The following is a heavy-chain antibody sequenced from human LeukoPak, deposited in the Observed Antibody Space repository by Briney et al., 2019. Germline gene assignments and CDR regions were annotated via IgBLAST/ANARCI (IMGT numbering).Heavy chain of an antibody. D-gene: IGHD3-22*01. Sequence: GGSLRLSCAASGFTFSSYAMSWVRQAPGKGLEWVSAISGSGSSTYYADSVKGRFTISRDNSKNTLYLQMNSLRAEDTAVYYCAKYSSGYYLWFDYWGQGTLVTVSS. CDR1: GFTFSSYA. CDR2: ISGSGSST. V-gene: IGHV3-23*01. J-gene: IGHJ4*02. CDR3: AKYSSGYYLWFDY.